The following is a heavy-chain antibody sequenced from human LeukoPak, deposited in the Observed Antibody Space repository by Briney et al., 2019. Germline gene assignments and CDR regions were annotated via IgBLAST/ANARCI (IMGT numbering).Heavy chain of an antibody. J-gene: IGHJ4*02. V-gene: IGHV1-69*06. CDR1: GGTFSSYA. Sequence: ASVKVSRKASGGTFSSYAISWVRQAPGQGLEWMGGIIPIFGTANYAQKFQGRVTITADKSTSTAYMELSSLRSEDTAVYYCARSQTYYYDSSGYYYFDYWGQGTLVTVSS. CDR2: IIPIFGTA. D-gene: IGHD3-22*01. CDR3: ARSQTYYYDSSGYYYFDY.